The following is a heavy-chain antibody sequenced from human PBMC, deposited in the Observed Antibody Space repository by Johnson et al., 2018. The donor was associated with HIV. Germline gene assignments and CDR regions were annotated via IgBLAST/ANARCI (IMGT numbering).Heavy chain of an antibody. CDR3: ARDGDNPRI. Sequence: EQLVESGGGLVKPGGSLRLSCAASGFTFSDYYMSWIRQAPGKGLEWVSVIYSGGSTYYEDSVKGRFTISRDNSKNTLYLQMNSLRAEDTAVYYCARDGDNPRIWGQGTMVTVSS. V-gene: IGHV3-66*01. J-gene: IGHJ3*02. CDR1: GFTFSDYY. D-gene: IGHD7-27*01. CDR2: IYSGGST.